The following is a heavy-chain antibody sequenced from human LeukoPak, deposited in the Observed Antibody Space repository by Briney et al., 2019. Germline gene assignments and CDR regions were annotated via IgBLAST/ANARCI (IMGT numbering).Heavy chain of an antibody. CDR2: INHSGST. CDR3: ARGPYTYDYVWGSYRYTPSDAWGI. D-gene: IGHD3-16*02. V-gene: IGHV4-34*01. J-gene: IGHJ3*02. Sequence: SETLSLTCSVSGGYISSYYWSWIRQPPGKGLEWIGEINHSGSTNYNPSLKSRVTISVDTSKNQFSLKLSSVTAADTAVYYCARGPYTYDYVWGSYRYTPSDAWGIWGQGTMVTVSS. CDR1: GGYISSYY.